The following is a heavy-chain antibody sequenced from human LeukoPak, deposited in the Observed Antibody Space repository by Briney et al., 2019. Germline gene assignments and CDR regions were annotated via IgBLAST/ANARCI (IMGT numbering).Heavy chain of an antibody. V-gene: IGHV4-34*01. CDR3: ARARPGYCSGGSCYKSSTWFDY. CDR2: INHSGST. CDR1: GGSFSGYY. J-gene: IGHJ4*02. D-gene: IGHD2-15*01. Sequence: PSETLSLTCAVYGGSFSGYYWSWIRQPPGKGLEWIGEINHSGSTNYNPSLKSRVTISVDTSKNQFSLKLSSVTAADTAVYYCARARPGYCSGGSCYKSSTWFDYWGQGTLVTVSS.